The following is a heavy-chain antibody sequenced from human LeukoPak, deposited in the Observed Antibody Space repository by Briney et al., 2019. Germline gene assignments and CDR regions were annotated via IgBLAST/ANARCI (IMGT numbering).Heavy chain of an antibody. V-gene: IGHV4-59*01. CDR2: IYYTGST. CDR1: GGSISSYY. Sequence: SETLSLTCTVSGGSISSYYWSWIRQPPGKGLEWIGYIYYTGSTSYNPSLKSRVTISVDTSKNQFSLKLSSVTAADTAVYYCAGESGYDILTGWISGFDYWGQGTLVTVSS. D-gene: IGHD3-9*01. J-gene: IGHJ4*02. CDR3: AGESGYDILTGWISGFDY.